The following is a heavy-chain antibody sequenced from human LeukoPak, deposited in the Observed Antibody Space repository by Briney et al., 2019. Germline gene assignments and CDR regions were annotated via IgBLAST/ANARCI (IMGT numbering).Heavy chain of an antibody. J-gene: IGHJ5*02. D-gene: IGHD3-3*01. CDR1: GFTFSSYA. Sequence: GGSLRLSCAASGFTFSSYAMSWVRQAPGKGLEWVAFIRYDGSNKYYADSVKGRFTISRDNSKNTLYLQMNSLRAEDTAVYYCAKDQHYRITIFGVANNWFDPWGQGTLVTVSS. V-gene: IGHV3-30*02. CDR2: IRYDGSNK. CDR3: AKDQHYRITIFGVANNWFDP.